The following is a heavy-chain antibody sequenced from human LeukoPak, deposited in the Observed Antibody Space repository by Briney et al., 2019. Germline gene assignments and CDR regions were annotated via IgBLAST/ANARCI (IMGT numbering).Heavy chain of an antibody. CDR3: ARGSDGSGPWFDP. CDR2: IYYSGST. CDR1: GGSISSSSYY. J-gene: IGHJ5*02. D-gene: IGHD3-10*01. Sequence: SETLSLTCTVSGGSISSSSYYWGWIRQPPGKGLEWIGSIYYSGSTYYNPSLKSRVTISVDTSKNQYSLKLSSVTAADTAVYYCARGSDGSGPWFDPWGQGTLVTVSS. V-gene: IGHV4-39*01.